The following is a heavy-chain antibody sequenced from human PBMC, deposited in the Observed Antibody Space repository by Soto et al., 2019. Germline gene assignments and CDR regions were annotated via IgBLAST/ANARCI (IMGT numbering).Heavy chain of an antibody. CDR1: GNTFTSYG. CDR3: AREDSGSYYFDY. D-gene: IGHD1-26*01. CDR2: ISAYNGNT. J-gene: IGHJ4*02. V-gene: IGHV1-18*01. Sequence: ASVKVSCKASGNTFTSYGISWVRQAPGQGLEWMGWISAYNGNTNYAQKLQGRVTMTTDTSTSTAYMELSSLRSEDTAVYYCAREDSGSYYFDYWGQGTLVTVSS.